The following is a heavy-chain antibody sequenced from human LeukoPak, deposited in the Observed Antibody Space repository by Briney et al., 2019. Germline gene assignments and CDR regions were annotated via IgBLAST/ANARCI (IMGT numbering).Heavy chain of an antibody. Sequence: PGGSLRLSCAASGFTFSSYAMSWVRQAPGKGLEWVSAISGSGGSTYYADSVKGRFTISRDNSKNTLYLQMNSLRAEDTAVYYCAKDGITIFGVVIPNWFDPWGQGTLVTVSS. V-gene: IGHV3-23*01. D-gene: IGHD3-3*01. J-gene: IGHJ5*02. CDR3: AKDGITIFGVVIPNWFDP. CDR2: ISGSGGST. CDR1: GFTFSSYA.